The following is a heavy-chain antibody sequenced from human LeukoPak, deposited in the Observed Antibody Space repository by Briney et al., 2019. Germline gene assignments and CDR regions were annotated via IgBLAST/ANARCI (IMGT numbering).Heavy chain of an antibody. CDR3: AKEVYYYDSSGHVDY. J-gene: IGHJ4*02. CDR2: ISGSGGST. D-gene: IGHD3-22*01. V-gene: IGHV3-23*01. Sequence: GSLRLSCAASGFTFSSYGMSWVRQAPGKGLEWVSAISGSGGSTYYADSVKGRFTISRDNSKNTLYLQMNSLRAEDTAVYYCAKEVYYYDSSGHVDYWGQGTLVTVSS. CDR1: GFTFSSYG.